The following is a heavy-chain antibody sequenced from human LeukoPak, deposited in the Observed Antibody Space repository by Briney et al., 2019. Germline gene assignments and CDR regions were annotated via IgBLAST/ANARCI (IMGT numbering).Heavy chain of an antibody. Sequence: PGGSLRLSCAASGFPFSDHEMNWVRQAPGKGLEWVSYISSSGSDKYYPGSVKGRFTISRDNAKNSLYLQMNSLRAEDTAVYYCARRTSGAFAIWGQGTKVTVSS. V-gene: IGHV3-48*03. J-gene: IGHJ3*02. CDR3: ARRTSGAFAI. CDR2: ISSSGSDK. CDR1: GFPFSDHE.